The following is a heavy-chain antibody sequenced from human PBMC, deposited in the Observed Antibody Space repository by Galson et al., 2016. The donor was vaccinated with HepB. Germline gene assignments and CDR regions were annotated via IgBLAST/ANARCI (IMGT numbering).Heavy chain of an antibody. V-gene: IGHV3-23*01. Sequence: SLRLSCAASGYTFDSYAMSWVRQAPGQGLEWVSGISTSGGTTYYADSVKGRFTISGDNSENTPYLQMNSLRAEDTAVYFCAKDWATFYHDRNGYKYFDAWGQGALVTVSS. J-gene: IGHJ4*02. D-gene: IGHD3-22*01. CDR2: ISTSGGTT. CDR3: AKDWATFYHDRNGYKYFDA. CDR1: GYTFDSYA.